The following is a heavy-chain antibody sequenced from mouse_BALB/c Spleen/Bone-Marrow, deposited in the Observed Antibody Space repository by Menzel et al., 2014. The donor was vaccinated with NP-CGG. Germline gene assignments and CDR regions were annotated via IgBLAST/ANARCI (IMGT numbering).Heavy chain of an antibody. D-gene: IGHD2-2*01. Sequence: EVQVVESGGGLVKPGGSLKLSCAASGFAFSGYDMSWVRQTPEKRLEWVAYISSGGINTYYPDSVKGRFTISRDNAKNTLYLQMNGLKSEDTAMYYCARQRGYAYAMDYWGQGTSVTVSS. J-gene: IGHJ4*01. CDR1: GFAFSGYD. CDR2: ISSGGINT. V-gene: IGHV5-12-1*01. CDR3: ARQRGYAYAMDY.